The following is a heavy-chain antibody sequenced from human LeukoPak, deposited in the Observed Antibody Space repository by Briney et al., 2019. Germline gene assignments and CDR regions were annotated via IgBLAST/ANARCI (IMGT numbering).Heavy chain of an antibody. CDR1: GFTFSNFW. D-gene: IGHD3-22*01. CDR3: ARVNTMIVVGPLYFDY. CDR2: IKQDGSEK. Sequence: PGGSLRLSCAASGFTFSNFWMGWVRQAPGKGLEWVANIKQDGSEKRYVDPVKGRFTISRDNAKNSLYLQMNSLRAEDTAVYYCARVNTMIVVGPLYFDYWGQGTLVTVSS. J-gene: IGHJ4*02. V-gene: IGHV3-7*01.